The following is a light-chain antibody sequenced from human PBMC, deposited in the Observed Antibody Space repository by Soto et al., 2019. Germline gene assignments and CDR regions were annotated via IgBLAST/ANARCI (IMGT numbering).Light chain of an antibody. CDR2: GAS. CDR1: QSVSSSY. Sequence: EIVLTQSPGTLSLSPGERATLSCRASQSVSSSYLAWYQQKPGQAPRLLIYGASSRATGIPDRFSGGGSGTDFTLTISRLEPEDFAVYYCQQYGSSPHTFGPGTKVDIK. J-gene: IGKJ3*01. CDR3: QQYGSSPHT. V-gene: IGKV3-20*01.